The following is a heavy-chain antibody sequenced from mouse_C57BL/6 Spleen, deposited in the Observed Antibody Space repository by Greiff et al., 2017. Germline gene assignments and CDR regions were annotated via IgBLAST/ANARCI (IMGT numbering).Heavy chain of an antibody. J-gene: IGHJ1*03. CDR2: SRNKANDYTT. CDR3: ARALYYYGSSPYWYFDV. D-gene: IGHD1-1*01. Sequence: EVKVVESGGGLVQSGRSLRLSCATSGFTFSDFYMEWVRQAPGKGLEWIAASRNKANDYTTEYSASVKGRFIVSRDTSQSILYLQMNALRAEDSAIYYCARALYYYGSSPYWYFDVWGTGTTVTVSS. V-gene: IGHV7-1*01. CDR1: GFTFSDFY.